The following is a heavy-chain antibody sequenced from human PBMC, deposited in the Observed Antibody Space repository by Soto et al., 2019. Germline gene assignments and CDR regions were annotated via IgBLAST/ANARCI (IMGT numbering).Heavy chain of an antibody. CDR3: ASVRSSSSGSEDAFDI. CDR2: ISANNVNT. V-gene: IGHV1-18*01. D-gene: IGHD6-6*01. J-gene: IGHJ3*02. CDR1: GYTLTSYG. Sequence: QVQLVQSGAEVKKPGASVKVSCKASGYTLTSYGISWVRQAPGQGLEWMGWISANNVNTNYAQKLQGRVTMTTDTSTSTAYMELRSLRSDDTAVYYCASVRSSSSGSEDAFDIWGQGTMVTVSS.